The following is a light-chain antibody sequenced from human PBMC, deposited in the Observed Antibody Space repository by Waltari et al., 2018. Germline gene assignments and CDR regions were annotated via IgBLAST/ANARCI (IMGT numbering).Light chain of an antibody. CDR1: QSVSRA. Sequence: EIVLTQSPGSLSSSPGERVTLSCRASQSVSRALAWYQQKPGQAPRLLIFGASNRATGIPDGFSGSGSGTDFSRTISRLEPEDFAVYYCQHYVRLPATFGRGTKVEIK. CDR2: GAS. V-gene: IGKV3-20*01. J-gene: IGKJ1*01. CDR3: QHYVRLPAT.